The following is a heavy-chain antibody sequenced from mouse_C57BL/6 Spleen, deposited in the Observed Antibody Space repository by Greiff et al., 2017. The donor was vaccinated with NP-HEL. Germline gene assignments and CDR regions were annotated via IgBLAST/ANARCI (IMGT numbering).Heavy chain of an antibody. CDR1: SYTFTSYW. V-gene: IGHV1-64*01. CDR3: ARDTTVVATDY. Sequence: QVQLQQPGAELVKPGASVKLSCKASSYTFTSYWMHWVKQRPGQGLEWIGMIHPNSGSTNYNEKFKSKATLTVDKSSSTAYMQLSSLTSEDSAVYYCARDTTVVATDYWGQGTTLTVSS. CDR2: IHPNSGST. D-gene: IGHD1-1*01. J-gene: IGHJ2*01.